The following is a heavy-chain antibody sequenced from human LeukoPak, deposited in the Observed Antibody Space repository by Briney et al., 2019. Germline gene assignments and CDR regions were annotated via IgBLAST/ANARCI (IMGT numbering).Heavy chain of an antibody. CDR1: GHSISAGFV. CDR2: IFHNGNT. D-gene: IGHD1-14*01. V-gene: IGHV4-38-2*02. J-gene: IGHJ4*02. CDR3: ARRGSITGWSFDY. Sequence: PSETLSLTCTVSGHSISAGFVWGWIRQSPGKGLEWLGNIFHNGNTYHNPSLHGRVTMSPDTSRNHFSMTLTSVAAADTAVDFCARRGSITGWSFDYWGLGSLVTVSS.